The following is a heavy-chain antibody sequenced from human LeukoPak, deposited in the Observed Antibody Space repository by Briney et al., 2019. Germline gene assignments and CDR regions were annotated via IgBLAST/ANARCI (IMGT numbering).Heavy chain of an antibody. D-gene: IGHD6-19*01. CDR1: GGSISSGGYY. CDR2: IYYSGNT. Sequence: PSQTLSLTCTVSGGSISSGGYYWSWIRQPPGRGLEWIGFIYYSGNTNYNPSLKSRVTISVDTSKNQFSLNLNSVTAADTAVYYCASSAWQYYFNYWGQGTLVTVSS. J-gene: IGHJ4*02. V-gene: IGHV4-61*08. CDR3: ASSAWQYYFNY.